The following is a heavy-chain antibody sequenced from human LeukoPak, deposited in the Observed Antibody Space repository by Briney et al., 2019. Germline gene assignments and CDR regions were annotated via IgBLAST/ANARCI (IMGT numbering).Heavy chain of an antibody. CDR3: ARQDIVVAPAAVDY. CDR2: ISAYNGNT. V-gene: IGHV1-18*01. Sequence: ASVKVSCKASGYTFTSYGISWVRQAPGQGLEWMGWISAYNGNTNYAQKLQGRVTMTTDTSTSTAYMELRSLRSDDTVVYYCARQDIVVAPAAVDYWGQGTLVTVSS. D-gene: IGHD2-2*01. CDR1: GYTFTSYG. J-gene: IGHJ4*02.